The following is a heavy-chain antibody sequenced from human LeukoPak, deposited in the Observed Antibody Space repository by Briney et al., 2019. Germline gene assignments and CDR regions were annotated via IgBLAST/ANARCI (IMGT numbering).Heavy chain of an antibody. Sequence: PSETLSLTCSVSGGSIASSSYYWGWIRQPPGKGLEWIGSIYYTGSTYYNPPLKSRVTISVDTSKNQFSLKLSSVTAADTAVYYCASNYCSAGSCYLSLDWAQGTLVTVSS. D-gene: IGHD2-15*01. CDR3: ASNYCSAGSCYLSLD. V-gene: IGHV4-39*01. J-gene: IGHJ4*02. CDR1: GGSIASSSYY. CDR2: IYYTGST.